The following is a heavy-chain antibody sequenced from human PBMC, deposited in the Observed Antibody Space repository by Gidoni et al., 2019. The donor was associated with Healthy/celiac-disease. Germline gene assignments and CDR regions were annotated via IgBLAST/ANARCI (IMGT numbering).Heavy chain of an antibody. CDR2: ISGSGGST. CDR1: GFTLSSYA. J-gene: IGHJ4*02. CDR3: AKGGNYDFWSGYYHFDY. V-gene: IGHV3-23*01. D-gene: IGHD3-3*01. Sequence: EVQLLESGGGLVQPGGSLRLSCAASGFTLSSYAMSWVRQAPGKGLEWVSAISGSGGSTYYADSVKGRFTISRDNSKNTLYLQMNSLRAEDTAVYYCAKGGNYDFWSGYYHFDYWGQGTLVTVSS.